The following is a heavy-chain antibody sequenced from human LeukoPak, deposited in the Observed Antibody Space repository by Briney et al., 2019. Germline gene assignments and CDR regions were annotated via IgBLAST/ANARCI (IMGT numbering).Heavy chain of an antibody. CDR2: INHSGST. J-gene: IGHJ6*02. Sequence: SETLSLTCAVYGGSFSGYYWSWIRQPPGKGLEWIGEINHSGSTNHNPSLKSRVTISVDTSKNQFSLKLSSVTAADTAVYYCARGRGVHCSGGSCYTRPRNYYYYGMDVWGQGTTVTVSS. CDR1: GGSFSGYY. V-gene: IGHV4-34*01. CDR3: ARGRGVHCSGGSCYTRPRNYYYYGMDV. D-gene: IGHD2-15*01.